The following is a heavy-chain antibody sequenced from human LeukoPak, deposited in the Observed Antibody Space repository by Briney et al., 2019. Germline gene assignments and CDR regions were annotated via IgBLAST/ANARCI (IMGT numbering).Heavy chain of an antibody. CDR2: INHSGST. Sequence: EINHSGSTNYNPSLKSRVTISVDTSKNQFSLKLSSVTAADTAVYYCARGRYDSSGYYTFDYWGQGTLVTVSS. D-gene: IGHD3-22*01. V-gene: IGHV4-34*01. CDR3: ARGRYDSSGYYTFDY. J-gene: IGHJ4*02.